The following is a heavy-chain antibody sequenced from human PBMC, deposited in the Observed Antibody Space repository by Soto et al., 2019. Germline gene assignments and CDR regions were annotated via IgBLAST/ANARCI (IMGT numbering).Heavy chain of an antibody. CDR1: GITFSNIW. CDR3: TTTRDPDDY. J-gene: IGHJ4*02. CDR2: IRSKTDGGTT. Sequence: GGSVRLSCAASGITFSNIWMSWVRQAPGKGLEWVGRIRSKTDGGTTDYAAPVKGRFTISREDAKNTLYLQMNGLKTEDTALYYCTTTRDPDDYWGRGTLVTVSS. V-gene: IGHV3-15*01.